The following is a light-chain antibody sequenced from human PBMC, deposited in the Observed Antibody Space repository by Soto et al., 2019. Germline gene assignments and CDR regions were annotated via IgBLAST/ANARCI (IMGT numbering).Light chain of an antibody. Sequence: QSALTQPASVSGSPGQSITISCTGTSSDVGGYNYVSWYQQHPGKAPKLMIYDVSNRPSGVSNRFSGSKSGNTASLTISGLQAEDEADYYCSSYTSSSTLLYVFELGPRSPS. CDR2: DVS. CDR1: SSDVGGYNY. V-gene: IGLV2-14*01. CDR3: SSYTSSSTLLYV. J-gene: IGLJ1*01.